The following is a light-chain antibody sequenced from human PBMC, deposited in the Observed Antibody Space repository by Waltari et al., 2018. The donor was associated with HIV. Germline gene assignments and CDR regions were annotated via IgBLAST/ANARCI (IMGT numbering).Light chain of an antibody. Sequence: DIVLTQSPGTLSLSPGERATLSGRASQTVGNSYLAWYQQKPGQAPRLLIYGASTRAADIPDRFTGSGSGTDFTLTIDTLEPEDFAVYYCQQYARSPWTFGQGTKVEIK. J-gene: IGKJ1*01. V-gene: IGKV3-20*01. CDR3: QQYARSPWT. CDR1: QTVGNSY. CDR2: GAS.